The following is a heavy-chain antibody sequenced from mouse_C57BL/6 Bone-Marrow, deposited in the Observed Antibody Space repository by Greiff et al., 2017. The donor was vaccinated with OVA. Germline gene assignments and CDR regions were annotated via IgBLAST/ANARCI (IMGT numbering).Heavy chain of an antibody. J-gene: IGHJ1*03. CDR2: IYPRSGNT. V-gene: IGHV1-81*01. Sequence: QVQLQQSGAELARPGASVKLSCKASGYTFTSYGISWVKQRTGQGLEWIGEIYPRSGNTYYNEKFKGKATLTADKSSSTAYMELRSLTSEDSAVYFCARSGYYGSSYTWYFDVWGTGTTVTVSS. CDR3: ARSGYYGSSYTWYFDV. CDR1: GYTFTSYG. D-gene: IGHD1-1*01.